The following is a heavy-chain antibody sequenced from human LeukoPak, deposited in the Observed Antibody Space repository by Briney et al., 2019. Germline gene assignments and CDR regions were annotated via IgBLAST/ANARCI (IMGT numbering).Heavy chain of an antibody. Sequence: SETLSLTCTVSGGSISSGSYYWSWIRQPAGKGLEWIGRIYTSGSTKYNPSLKSRVTISVDTSKNQFSLKLSSVTAADTAVYYCASYNSSYYWDDAFDIWGQGTMATVSS. CDR2: IYTSGST. D-gene: IGHD3-22*01. CDR3: ASYNSSYYWDDAFDI. V-gene: IGHV4-61*02. J-gene: IGHJ3*02. CDR1: GGSISSGSYY.